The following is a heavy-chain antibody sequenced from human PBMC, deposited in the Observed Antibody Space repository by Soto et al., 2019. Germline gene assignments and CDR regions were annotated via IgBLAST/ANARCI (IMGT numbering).Heavy chain of an antibody. Sequence: PSETLSLTCTVSGASITQYYWNWIRQSPGKGLEWIVSVSSTGSTVYNPSLTSRVTVSLDTSKNQFSLTLNSVTAADTAVYHCARGGGSPYPNHASDFWGHGTWVTLSS. V-gene: IGHV4-59*01. J-gene: IGHJ4*01. CDR3: ARGGGSPYPNHASDF. D-gene: IGHD2-8*01. CDR2: VSSTGST. CDR1: GASITQYY.